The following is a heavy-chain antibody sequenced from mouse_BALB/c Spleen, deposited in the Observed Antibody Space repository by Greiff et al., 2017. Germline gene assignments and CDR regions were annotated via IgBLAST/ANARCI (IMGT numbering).Heavy chain of an antibody. CDR2: INPSNGGT. V-gene: IGHV1S81*02. CDR3: TRWEAGTEGFAY. J-gene: IGHJ3*01. CDR1: GYTFTSYY. D-gene: IGHD4-1*01. Sequence: VQVVESGAELVKPGASVKLSCKASGYTFTSYYMYWVKQRPGQGLEWIGEINPSNGGTNFNEKFKSKATLTVDKSSSTAYMQLSSLTSEDSAVYYCTRWEAGTEGFAYWGQGTLVTVSA.